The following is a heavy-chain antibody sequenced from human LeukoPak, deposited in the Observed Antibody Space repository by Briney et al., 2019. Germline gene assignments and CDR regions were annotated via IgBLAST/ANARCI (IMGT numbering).Heavy chain of an antibody. V-gene: IGHV3-66*01. Sequence: PGGSLRLSCAASEFSVGSNYMTWVRQAPGKGLEWVSLIYSGGSTYYADSVKGRFTISRDNSKNTLYLQMNSLRSEDTAVYYCARALPYGSVAYGGQGTLVTVSS. CDR3: ARALPYGSVAY. J-gene: IGHJ4*02. D-gene: IGHD3-10*01. CDR1: EFSVGSNY. CDR2: IYSGGST.